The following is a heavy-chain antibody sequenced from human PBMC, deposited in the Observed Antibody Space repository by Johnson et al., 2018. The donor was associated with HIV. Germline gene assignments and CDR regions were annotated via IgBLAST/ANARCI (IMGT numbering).Heavy chain of an antibody. CDR1: GFTFSSYV. V-gene: IGHV3-23*04. Sequence: VQLVESGGGLVQPGGSLRLSCAASGFTFSSYVMSWVRQAPGKGLEWVSTNSASVTWTYYADSVKGRFTISRDNSTNTLCLKVNSLRAEATAMYYCLRDIAFYDSGSAISDAFDIWGQGTMVTVSS. D-gene: IGHD3-22*01. CDR2: NSASVTWT. CDR3: LRDIAFYDSGSAISDAFDI. J-gene: IGHJ3*02.